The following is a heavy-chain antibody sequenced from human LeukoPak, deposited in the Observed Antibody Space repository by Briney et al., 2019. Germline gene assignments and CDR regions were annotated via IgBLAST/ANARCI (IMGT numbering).Heavy chain of an antibody. CDR3: ARTGTLRGYYDY. V-gene: IGHV4-59*08. D-gene: IGHD3-10*01. Sequence: PSETLSLTCTVSGGSISSYYWSWIRQPPGKGLEWIGYIYYSGSTNYNPSLKSRVTISVDTSKNQSSLKLSSVTAADTAVYYCARTGTLRGYYDYWGQGALVTVSS. J-gene: IGHJ4*02. CDR2: IYYSGST. CDR1: GGSISSYY.